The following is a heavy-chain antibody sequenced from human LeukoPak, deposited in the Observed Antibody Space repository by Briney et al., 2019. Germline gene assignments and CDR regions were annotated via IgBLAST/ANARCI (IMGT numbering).Heavy chain of an antibody. CDR2: IWHDGSNK. CDR1: GFSFSSYG. J-gene: IGHJ4*02. V-gene: IGHV3-33*01. D-gene: IGHD1-26*01. Sequence: TGGSLRLSCAASGFSFSSYGIHWVRQAPGKGLEWVAVIWHDGSNKCYADSVKGRFTISRDNSKNTLYLQMNSLRAEDTAVYYCARDLYSGSYCVDYWGQGTLVTVSS. CDR3: ARDLYSGSYCVDY.